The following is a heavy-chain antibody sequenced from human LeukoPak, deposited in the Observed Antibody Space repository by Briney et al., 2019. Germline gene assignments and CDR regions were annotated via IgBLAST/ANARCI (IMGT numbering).Heavy chain of an antibody. CDR2: ISPSGST. CDR1: GYSISSGYY. V-gene: IGHV4-38-2*01. J-gene: IGHJ4*02. Sequence: PSETLSFTCAVSGYSISSGYYWGWIRQPPGKGLEWIGSISPSGSTFYNPSLKSRVTITVDTSKNQFSLKLRSVTAADTAVYYCALSPLGAAGTWSGLFDYWGQGTLVTVSS. D-gene: IGHD6-13*01. CDR3: ALSPLGAAGTWSGLFDY.